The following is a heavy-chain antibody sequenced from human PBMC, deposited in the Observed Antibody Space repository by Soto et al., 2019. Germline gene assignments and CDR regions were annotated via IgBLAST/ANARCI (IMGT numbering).Heavy chain of an antibody. CDR1: GGSISSGGYY. V-gene: IGHV4-31*03. D-gene: IGHD6-13*01. CDR3: ARVFSDSSSFFDP. J-gene: IGHJ5*02. CDR2: IYYSGST. Sequence: PSETLSLTYTVSGGSISSGGYYWSWIRQHPGKGLEWIGYIYYSGSTYYNPSLKSRVTISVDTSKNQFSLKLSSVTAADTAVYYCARVFSDSSSFFDPWGQGTLVTVSS.